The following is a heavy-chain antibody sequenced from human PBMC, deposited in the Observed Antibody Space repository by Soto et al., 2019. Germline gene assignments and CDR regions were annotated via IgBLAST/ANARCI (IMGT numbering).Heavy chain of an antibody. D-gene: IGHD3-10*01. V-gene: IGHV3-73*01. CDR1: GFTFSGSA. CDR3: TRPPGRFGVPSAHYYGMDV. CDR2: IRSKANSYAT. J-gene: IGHJ6*02. Sequence: LRLSCAASGFTFSGSAMHWVRQASGKGLEWVGRIRSKANSYATAYAASVKGRFTISRDDSKNTAYLQMNSLKTEDTAVYYCTRPPGRFGVPSAHYYGMDVWGQGTTVTVSS.